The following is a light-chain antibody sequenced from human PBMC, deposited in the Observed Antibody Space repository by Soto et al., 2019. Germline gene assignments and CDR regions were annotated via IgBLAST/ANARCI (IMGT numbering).Light chain of an antibody. V-gene: IGLV2-14*01. J-gene: IGLJ1*01. CDR2: EVS. CDR3: SSCTSSSTCL. Sequence: QSALTQPASVSGSPGQSITISCTGTSSDVGGYDYVSWYQQYPGKAPKLIIYEVSSRPSGVSNRFFGSKSGNTASLTISGLQAEDETDYYCSSCTSSSTCLFGTGTKLTVL. CDR1: SSDVGGYDY.